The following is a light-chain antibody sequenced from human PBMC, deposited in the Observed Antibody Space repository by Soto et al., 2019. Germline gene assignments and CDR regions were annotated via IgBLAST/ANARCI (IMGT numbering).Light chain of an antibody. J-gene: IGLJ3*02. Sequence: QSALTQPASVSGSPGQSITISCTGTSSDVGGYNYVSWYQQHPGKAPKLMIYDVSNRPSGVSNRFSGSKSGNTASLTISGLQAEDEADYYCSSYPSSSLVFGGGTQLTVL. V-gene: IGLV2-14*01. CDR1: SSDVGGYNY. CDR3: SSYPSSSLV. CDR2: DVS.